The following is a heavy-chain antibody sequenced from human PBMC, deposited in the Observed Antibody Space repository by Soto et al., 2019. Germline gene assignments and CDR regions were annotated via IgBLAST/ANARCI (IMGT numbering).Heavy chain of an antibody. CDR3: AREDGSYNMGTFPFYYMDV. CDR2: IIPILGTG. V-gene: IGHV1-69*08. CDR1: GGTFTSET. D-gene: IGHD3-10*01. J-gene: IGHJ6*03. Sequence: QVQLVQSGPEVKKSGSSVKVSCKLSGGTFTSETISWVRQAPGQGLEWMGRIIPILGTGNYAQKFQGRITIPEDKSTNTGYMELSSLTSEDTAVYFCAREDGSYNMGTFPFYYMDVWGNGTTVTVSS.